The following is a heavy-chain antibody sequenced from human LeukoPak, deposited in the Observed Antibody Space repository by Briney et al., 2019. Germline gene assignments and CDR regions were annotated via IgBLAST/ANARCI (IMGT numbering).Heavy chain of an antibody. V-gene: IGHV3-23*01. CDR2: ISGSGSST. CDR3: ARAPLIDYNYYYMDV. J-gene: IGHJ6*03. D-gene: IGHD2/OR15-2a*01. CDR1: GFTFSSYA. Sequence: GGSLRLSCAASGFTFSSYAMSWVRQAPGKGLEWVSAISGSGSSTYYADSVKGRFTISRDNSKNTLYLQMNSLRAEDTALYYCARAPLIDYNYYYMDVWGKGTTVTVSS.